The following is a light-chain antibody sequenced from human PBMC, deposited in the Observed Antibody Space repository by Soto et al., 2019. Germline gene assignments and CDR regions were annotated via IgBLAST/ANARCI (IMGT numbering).Light chain of an antibody. CDR1: QYVSTN. CDR3: QQYNDWPPRGT. Sequence: EIVMTQSPATLSVSPGERATLSCRASQYVSTNLAWYQQKPGQPPRLLLYGASARATGIPARFSGSGSGTEFTLTLSSLQSEDFAIYYCQQYNDWPPRGTFGQGTKVEIK. J-gene: IGKJ1*01. CDR2: GAS. V-gene: IGKV3-15*01.